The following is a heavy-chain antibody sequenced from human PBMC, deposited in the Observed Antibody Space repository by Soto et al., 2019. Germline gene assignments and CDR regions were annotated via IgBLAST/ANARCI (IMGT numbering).Heavy chain of an antibody. Sequence: EVQLLESGGGLVQPGGSLRVSCATSGFTFKNFVMSWARQAPGKGLEWVAAIRASGEQTFYADSVKGRFTISRDNSKNMLFLLMNSLRDDDTALYFCAQDRGWGVVSPSHDSWGQGTLVTVSS. D-gene: IGHD2-21*01. J-gene: IGHJ4*02. V-gene: IGHV3-23*01. CDR1: GFTFKNFV. CDR3: AQDRGWGVVSPSHDS. CDR2: IRASGEQT.